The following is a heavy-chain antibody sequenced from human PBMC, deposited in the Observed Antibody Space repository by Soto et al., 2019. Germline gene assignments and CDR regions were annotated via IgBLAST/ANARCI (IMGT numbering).Heavy chain of an antibody. Sequence: GASVKVSCKVSGYTLTELSMHWVRQAPGKGLEWMGGFDPEDGETIYAQKFQGRVTMTEDTSTDTAYMELSSLRSEDTAVYYCATHPRIAVAGKDYYGMDVWGQGTTVTVS. CDR2: FDPEDGET. D-gene: IGHD6-19*01. J-gene: IGHJ6*02. CDR1: GYTLTELS. V-gene: IGHV1-24*01. CDR3: ATHPRIAVAGKDYYGMDV.